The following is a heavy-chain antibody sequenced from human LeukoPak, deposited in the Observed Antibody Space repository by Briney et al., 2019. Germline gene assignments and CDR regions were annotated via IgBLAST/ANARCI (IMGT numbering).Heavy chain of an antibody. J-gene: IGHJ4*02. CDR1: GFTFSSYG. D-gene: IGHD3-22*01. V-gene: IGHV3-23*01. CDR3: AKRGVVIRVILVGFHKEAYYFDS. Sequence: GRSLRLSCAASGFTFSSYGMHWVRQAPGKGLEWVAGISGSGGGTNYADSVKGRFTISRDNFKNTLYLQMNSLRAEDTAVYFCAKRGVVIRVILVGFHKEAYYFDSWGQGALVTVSS. CDR2: ISGSGGGT.